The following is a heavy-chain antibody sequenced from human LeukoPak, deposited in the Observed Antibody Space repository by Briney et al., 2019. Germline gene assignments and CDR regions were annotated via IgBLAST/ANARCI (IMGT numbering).Heavy chain of an antibody. D-gene: IGHD5-24*01. CDR1: GFTFSSYD. Sequence: GGSLRLSCAASGFTFSSYDMHWVRQPTGKGLEWVSTIGTAGDTYYPGSVKGRFTISRENDKNSLYLQMNSLRAGDTAVYYCARSRDGYNLWYFDLWGRGTLVTVSS. CDR3: ARSRDGYNLWYFDL. V-gene: IGHV3-13*01. J-gene: IGHJ2*01. CDR2: IGTAGDT.